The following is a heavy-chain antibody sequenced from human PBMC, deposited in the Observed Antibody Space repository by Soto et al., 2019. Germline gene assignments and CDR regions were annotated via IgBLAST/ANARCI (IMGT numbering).Heavy chain of an antibody. CDR2: IYYSGST. CDR1: GGSISSSSYY. V-gene: IGHV4-39*01. CDR3: ARQPRILTGYSGHFDY. J-gene: IGHJ4*02. Sequence: PSETLSLTCTFSGGSISSSSYYLGWIRQPPGKGLEWIGSIYYSGSTYYNPSLKSRVTISVDTSKNQFSLKLSSVTAADTAVYYCARQPRILTGYSGHFDYWGQETLVTVSS. D-gene: IGHD3-9*01.